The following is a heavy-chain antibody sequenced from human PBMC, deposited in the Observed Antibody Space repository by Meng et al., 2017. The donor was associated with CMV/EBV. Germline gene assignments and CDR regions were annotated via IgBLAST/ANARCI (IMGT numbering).Heavy chain of an antibody. CDR3: TKDQYSDLIRWFDP. V-gene: IGHV3-23*01. Sequence: CGFPFSGSAMGWVRPAPGKGLGWVSATGGCGVRTYYADSVKGRFTISRDNSKNTLYLQMNSLRGDDAALYYCTKDQYSDLIRWFDPWGHGTLVTVSS. D-gene: IGHD4-11*01. CDR1: GFPFSGSA. CDR2: TGGCGVRT. J-gene: IGHJ5*02.